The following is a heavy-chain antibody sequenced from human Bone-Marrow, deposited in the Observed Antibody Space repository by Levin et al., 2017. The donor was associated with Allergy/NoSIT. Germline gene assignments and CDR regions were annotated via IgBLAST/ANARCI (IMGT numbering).Heavy chain of an antibody. J-gene: IGHJ6*02. CDR1: GYTFNDYY. CDR2: IVPKSGDT. CDR3: ARAYSNPNYCYGMDV. Sequence: GGSLRLSCQASGYTFNDYYLHWVRQAPGQGLEWMGCIVPKSGDTTYAQMFQGRVTMTRDTSITTAYMELSRLSSDDTAIYYCARAYSNPNYCYGMDVWGPGTTVTVSS. V-gene: IGHV1-2*02. D-gene: IGHD2/OR15-2a*01.